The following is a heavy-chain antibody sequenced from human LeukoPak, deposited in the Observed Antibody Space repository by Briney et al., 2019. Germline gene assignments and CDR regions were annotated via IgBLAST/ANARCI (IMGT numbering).Heavy chain of an antibody. J-gene: IGHJ4*02. Sequence: GGSLRLSCAASGFTFSSYAMSWVRQAPGKGLEWVSAISGSGGSTYYADSVKGRFTISRDNFKNTLYLQMNSLRAEDTAVYYCAKDWDYYDSSGYHHLYYFDYWGQGTLVTVSS. CDR1: GFTFSSYA. V-gene: IGHV3-23*01. CDR3: AKDWDYYDSSGYHHLYYFDY. D-gene: IGHD3-22*01. CDR2: ISGSGGST.